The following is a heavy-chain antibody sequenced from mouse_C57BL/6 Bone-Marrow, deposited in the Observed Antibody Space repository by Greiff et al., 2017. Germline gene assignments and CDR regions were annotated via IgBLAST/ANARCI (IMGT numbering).Heavy chain of an antibody. Sequence: DVKLVESGGGLVQPGGSLKLSCAASGFTFSDYYMYWVRQTPEKRLEWVAYISNGGGSTYYPDTVKGRFTISRDNAKNTLYLQMSRLKSEDTAMYYCARRAFITTVADVWGTGTTVTVSS. CDR3: ARRAFITTVADV. CDR2: ISNGGGST. V-gene: IGHV5-12*01. D-gene: IGHD1-1*01. CDR1: GFTFSDYY. J-gene: IGHJ1*03.